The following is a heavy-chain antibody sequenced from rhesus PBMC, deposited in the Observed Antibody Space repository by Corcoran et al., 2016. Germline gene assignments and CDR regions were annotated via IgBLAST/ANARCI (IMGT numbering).Heavy chain of an antibody. CDR1: GGSISGGSG. CDR3: ATGGGNYKGYFDY. V-gene: IGHV4S7*01. D-gene: IGHD1-44*01. J-gene: IGHJ4*01. Sequence: QVQLQESGPGLLKPSETLSPTCAVSGGSISGGSGWGGLRHPPGKGLEGFGWIYRSNGNTYYNPSLKSRGTISTDTSKNQFSLKLSSVTAADTAVYYCATGGGNYKGYFDYWGQGVLVTVSS. CDR2: IYRSNGNT.